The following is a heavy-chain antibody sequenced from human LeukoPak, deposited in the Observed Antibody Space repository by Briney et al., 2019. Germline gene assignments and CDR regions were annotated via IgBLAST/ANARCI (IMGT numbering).Heavy chain of an antibody. Sequence: SETLSLTCTVSGGSISDYYWSWIRQPPGKGLEWIGYIYYSGSTNYNPSLKSRVAISVDTSKNQFSLKLSSVTAADTAMYYCARVLTGTNDAFDIWGQGTMVTVSS. CDR1: GGSISDYY. J-gene: IGHJ3*02. CDR2: IYYSGST. CDR3: ARVLTGTNDAFDI. D-gene: IGHD1-1*01. V-gene: IGHV4-59*01.